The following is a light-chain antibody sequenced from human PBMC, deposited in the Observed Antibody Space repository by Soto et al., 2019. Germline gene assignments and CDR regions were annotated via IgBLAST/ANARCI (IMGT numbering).Light chain of an antibody. Sequence: DIQMTQSPSSLSASVGDKITITCRASQGINNYLAWYQQKPGEVPKVLIYAASALEPGVPSRFSGSGSGTDFTLTISSLQPEDFATYYCQQLNSYPPTFGGGTKVDIK. V-gene: IGKV1-27*01. CDR1: QGINNY. CDR2: AAS. CDR3: QQLNSYPPT. J-gene: IGKJ4*01.